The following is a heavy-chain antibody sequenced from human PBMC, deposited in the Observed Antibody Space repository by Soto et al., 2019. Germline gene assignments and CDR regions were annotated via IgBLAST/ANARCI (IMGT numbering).Heavy chain of an antibody. CDR3: ASDRFRGTYYLRGVTYFFEE. CDR2: LYSGGGT. V-gene: IGHV3-53*01. Sequence: GGSLRLSCAASGFTVSRGLEWVSVLYSGGGTYYADSVKGRFTISRDNSKNTLYLQMNSLRAEDTAVYYCASDRFRGTYYLRGVTYFFEEWGQGAPVTVSS. CDR1: GFTVSR. J-gene: IGHJ4*02. D-gene: IGHD1-26*01.